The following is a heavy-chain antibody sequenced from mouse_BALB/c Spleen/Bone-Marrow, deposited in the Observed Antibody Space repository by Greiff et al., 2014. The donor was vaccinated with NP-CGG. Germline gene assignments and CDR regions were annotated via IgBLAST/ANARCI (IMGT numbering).Heavy chain of an antibody. J-gene: IGHJ4*01. CDR3: TRSRRDYAMDY. Sequence: QVQLKDSGAELVKPGASVKLSCKASGYTFTSYYMYWVKQRPGQGLEWIGEINPSNGGTNFNEKFKSKATLTVDKSSRTAYMQLSSLTSEDSAVYYCTRSRRDYAMDYWGQGTSVTVSS. CDR2: INPSNGGT. D-gene: IGHD1-1*01. CDR1: GYTFTSYY. V-gene: IGHV1S81*02.